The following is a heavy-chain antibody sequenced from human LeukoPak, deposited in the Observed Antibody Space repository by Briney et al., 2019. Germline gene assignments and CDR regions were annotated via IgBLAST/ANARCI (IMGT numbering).Heavy chain of an antibody. D-gene: IGHD2-2*01. J-gene: IGHJ5*02. V-gene: IGHV4-4*02. CDR3: ARQLVPAAGFDP. Sequence: TXSLTCAVSGDSVTSNNWWTWVRQPPGLGLEWIGEIYQSGTTHYKSSLKSRITISLDKSKNQFSLRLTSVTAADTAIYYCARQLVPAAGFDPWGRGTLVTVSS. CDR2: IYQSGTT. CDR1: GDSVTSNNW.